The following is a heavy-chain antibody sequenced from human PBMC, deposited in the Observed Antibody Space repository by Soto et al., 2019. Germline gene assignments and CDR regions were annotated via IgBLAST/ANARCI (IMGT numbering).Heavy chain of an antibody. D-gene: IGHD3-3*01. V-gene: IGHV3-48*02. CDR2: ISHSSSAI. Sequence: GGSLRLSCAASGFSFSRYSMNWVRQAPGKGLEWVSYISHSSSAIYYADSVKGRFTISRDNARNSLYLQMNSLRDEDTAVYYCARDGVWGGNDWYFDLWGRGTLVTVSS. CDR1: GFSFSRYS. J-gene: IGHJ2*01. CDR3: ARDGVWGGNDWYFDL.